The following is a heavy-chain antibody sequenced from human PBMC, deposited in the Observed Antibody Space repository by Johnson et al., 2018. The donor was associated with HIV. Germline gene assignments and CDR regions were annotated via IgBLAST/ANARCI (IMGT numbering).Heavy chain of an antibody. D-gene: IGHD6-13*01. V-gene: IGHV3-72*01. J-gene: IGHJ3*02. CDR2: IRNRANGQTT. CDR1: GFTFSDYY. CDR3: AKEEGIAAAGGAFDI. Sequence: VQLVESGGGLVQPGGSLRLSCVASGFTFSDYYMDWVRQVPGKGLEWVGRIRNRANGQTTEYAASVRGRFTVARDDSKDSLFLQINSLKIEDTAVYYCAKEEGIAAAGGAFDIWGQGTMVTVSS.